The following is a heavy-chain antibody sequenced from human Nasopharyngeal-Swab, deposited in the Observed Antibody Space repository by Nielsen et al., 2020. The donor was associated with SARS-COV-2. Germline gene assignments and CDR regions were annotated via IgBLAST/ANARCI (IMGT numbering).Heavy chain of an antibody. J-gene: IGHJ6*02. V-gene: IGHV1-8*01. Sequence: WVRQAPGQGIEWMGWMNPNSGNTGYAQKFQGRVTMTRNTSISTAYMELSSLRSEDTAVYYCARVPRLRYFDWLLYSYYYYGMDVWGQGTTVTVSS. CDR2: MNPNSGNT. D-gene: IGHD3-9*01. CDR3: ARVPRLRYFDWLLYSYYYYGMDV.